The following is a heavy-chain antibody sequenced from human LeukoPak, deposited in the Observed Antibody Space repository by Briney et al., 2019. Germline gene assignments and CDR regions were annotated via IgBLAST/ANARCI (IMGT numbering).Heavy chain of an antibody. J-gene: IGHJ4*02. V-gene: IGHV4-38-2*02. Sequence: SETLSLTCTVSGYFINSNYYWGWIRQPPGKGLEGIATISHSGSTYYNPSLKSRVTISVETPKSHFSLKLSTVTAADTAVYYCARINTIMATFDYWGQGTLVTVSS. CDR1: GYFINSNYY. D-gene: IGHD5-24*01. CDR3: ARINTIMATFDY. CDR2: ISHSGST.